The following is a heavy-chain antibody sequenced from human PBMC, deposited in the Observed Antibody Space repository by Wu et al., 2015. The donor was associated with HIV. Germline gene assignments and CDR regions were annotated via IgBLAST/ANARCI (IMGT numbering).Heavy chain of an antibody. J-gene: IGHJ3*02. CDR1: GYTFTGYY. Sequence: QVQLVQSGAEVKKSGASLKVSCKASGYTFTGYYIHWVRQAPGQGLEWMGWINPNSGGTNYAQKFQGRVTMTRDTSISTAYMELSSLRSDDTAVYYCARVRRMASGWYTDDAFDIWGQGTMVTVSS. V-gene: IGHV1-2*02. D-gene: IGHD6-19*01. CDR2: INPNSGGT. CDR3: ARVRRMASGWYTDDAFDI.